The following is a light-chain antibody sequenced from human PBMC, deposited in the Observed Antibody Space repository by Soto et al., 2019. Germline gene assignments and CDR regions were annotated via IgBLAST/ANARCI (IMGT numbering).Light chain of an antibody. J-gene: IGLJ3*02. CDR1: SSDVGDYNY. V-gene: IGLV2-11*01. CDR2: DVS. Sequence: QSALTQPRSVSGSPGQSVTISCTGTSSDVGDYNYVSWYQQHPGKAPKLMIYDVSKRPSGVPDRFSGSKSGNTASLTISGLQAEDEADYHCCSYAGSYSGVFGGGTQLTVL. CDR3: CSYAGSYSGV.